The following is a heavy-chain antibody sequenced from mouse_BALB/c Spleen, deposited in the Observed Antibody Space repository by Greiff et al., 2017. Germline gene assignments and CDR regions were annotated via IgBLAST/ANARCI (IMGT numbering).Heavy chain of an antibody. J-gene: IGHJ3*01. CDR1: GFTFSSFG. CDR3: ARGRAGTSWFAY. Sequence: EVKLMESGGGLVQPGGSRKLSCAASGFTFSSFGMHWVRQAPEKGLEWVAYISSGSSTIYYADTVKGRFTISRDNPKNTLFLQMTSLRSEDTAMYYCARGRAGTSWFAYWGQGTLVTVSA. CDR2: ISSGSSTI. D-gene: IGHD3-3*01. V-gene: IGHV5-17*02.